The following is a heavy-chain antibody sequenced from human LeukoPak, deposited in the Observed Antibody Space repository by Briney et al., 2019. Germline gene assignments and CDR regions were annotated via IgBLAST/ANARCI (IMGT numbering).Heavy chain of an antibody. CDR2: ISGSGGST. Sequence: GGSLRLSCAASGFTFSSYAMSWVRQAPGKGLEWVSAISGSGGSTYYADSVKGRFTISRDNSKNTLYLQMNSLRAEDTAVYYCARGPRAGNYKGTGFDPWGQGTLVTVSS. CDR1: GFTFSSYA. V-gene: IGHV3-23*01. J-gene: IGHJ5*02. D-gene: IGHD1-7*01. CDR3: ARGPRAGNYKGTGFDP.